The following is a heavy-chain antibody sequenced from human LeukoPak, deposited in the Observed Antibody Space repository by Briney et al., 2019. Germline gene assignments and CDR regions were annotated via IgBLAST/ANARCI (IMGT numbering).Heavy chain of an antibody. CDR2: IDNSGRT. J-gene: IGHJ5*02. CDR3: AADKPVRWVGFDP. CDR1: GGFIRSYG. Sequence: SETLSLTCTVSGGFIRSYGWNWIRQPPGKGLEWIGIIDNSGRTNYNPSLKGRVTISVDTSKTQFSLKLTSMTAADTAFYYCAADKPVRWVGFDPWGPGILVTVSS. V-gene: IGHV4-59*01. D-gene: IGHD6-6*01.